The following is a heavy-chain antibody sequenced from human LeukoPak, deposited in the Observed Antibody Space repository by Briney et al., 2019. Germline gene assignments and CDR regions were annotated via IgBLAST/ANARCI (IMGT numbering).Heavy chain of an antibody. V-gene: IGHV3-21*01. CDR3: ARDRGFNY. CDR1: GFTFSSYS. J-gene: IGHJ4*02. D-gene: IGHD2-15*01. CDR2: ISSSSSYI. Sequence: ARSLRLSCAASGFTFSSYSMNWVRHAPGKGLEWVSSISSSSSYIYYADSVKGRFTISRDDAKNSLYLQMNSLRAEDTAVYYCARDRGFNYWGQGTLVTVSS.